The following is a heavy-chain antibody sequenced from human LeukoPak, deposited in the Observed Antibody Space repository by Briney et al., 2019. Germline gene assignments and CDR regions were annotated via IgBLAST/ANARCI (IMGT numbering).Heavy chain of an antibody. CDR3: ARVSRALAAFFDY. Sequence: ASVKVSCKASGYIFTNYAMNWVRQAPGQGLERMRRINTNAGNPTYAQGFTGRFVFSLDTSVSTAYLQISSLRAEDSAVYYCARVSRALAAFFDYWGQGTLVTVSS. J-gene: IGHJ4*02. CDR2: INTNAGNP. CDR1: GYIFTNYA. D-gene: IGHD6-6*01. V-gene: IGHV7-4-1*02.